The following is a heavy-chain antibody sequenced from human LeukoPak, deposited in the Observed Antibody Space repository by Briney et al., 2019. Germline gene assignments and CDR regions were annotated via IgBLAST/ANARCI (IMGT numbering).Heavy chain of an antibody. CDR3: VTPRSWELSDMAV. CDR2: VYHNGET. CDR1: GYSITTNYY. Sequence: SVTLSLTCTVSGYSITTNYYWAWIRQSPGTGLEWIGSVYHNGETYYNPSLKSRVIISVDTSKNEFSLRLTSVTAADTAVYYCVTPRSWELSDMAVWGKGTTVIVSS. J-gene: IGHJ6*03. D-gene: IGHD1-26*01. V-gene: IGHV4-38-2*02.